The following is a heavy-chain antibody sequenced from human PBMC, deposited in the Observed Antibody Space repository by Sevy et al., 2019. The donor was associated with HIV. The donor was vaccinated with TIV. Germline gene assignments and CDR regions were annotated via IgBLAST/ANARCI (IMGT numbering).Heavy chain of an antibody. Sequence: GGSLRLSCAASGFTFSDYGMHWVRQAPGKGLEWVAVISYDGSKKHYVDSVKGRFSVSRDNSKNTQFLQMNCLRVEDTAVYYCAREDGYIYDNGGQDNWFDPWGQGTLVTVSS. CDR2: ISYDGSKK. CDR3: AREDGYIYDNGGQDNWFDP. J-gene: IGHJ5*02. D-gene: IGHD3-9*01. CDR1: GFTFSDYG. V-gene: IGHV3-30*03.